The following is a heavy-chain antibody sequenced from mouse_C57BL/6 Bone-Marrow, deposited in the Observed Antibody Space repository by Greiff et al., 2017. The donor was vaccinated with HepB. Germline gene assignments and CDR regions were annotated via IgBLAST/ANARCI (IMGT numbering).Heavy chain of an antibody. CDR3: AREDYDGDYYAMDY. J-gene: IGHJ4*01. D-gene: IGHD2-4*01. CDR1: GYTFTSYW. CDR2: IYPGSGSP. Sequence: VKLQQPGAELVKPGASVKMSCKASGYTFTSYWITWVKQRPGQGLEWIGDIYPGSGSPNYNEKFKSKATLTVDTSSSTAYMQRSSLTSEDAAVYYCAREDYDGDYYAMDYWGQGTSVTVSS. V-gene: IGHV1-55*01.